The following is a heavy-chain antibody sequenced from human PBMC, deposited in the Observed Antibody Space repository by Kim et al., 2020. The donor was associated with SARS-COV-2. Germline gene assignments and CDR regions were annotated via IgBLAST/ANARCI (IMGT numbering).Heavy chain of an antibody. D-gene: IGHD6-13*01. CDR1: GGSFSGYY. J-gene: IGHJ4*02. CDR2: INHSGST. CDR3: ARVRRYSSSWYGITPHFDY. V-gene: IGHV4-34*01. Sequence: SETLSLTCAVYGGSFSGYYWSWIRQPPGKGLEWIGEINHSGSTNYNPSLKSRVTISVDTSKNQFSLKLSSVNAADTAVYYCARVRRYSSSWYGITPHFDYWGQGTLVTVSS.